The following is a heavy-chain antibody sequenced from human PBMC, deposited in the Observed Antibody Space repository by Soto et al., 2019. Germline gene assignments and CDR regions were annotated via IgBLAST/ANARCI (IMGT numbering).Heavy chain of an antibody. V-gene: IGHV4-59*01. J-gene: IGHJ4*02. CDR1: GGSISSYY. Sequence: SETLSLTCTVSGGSISSYYWSWIRQPPGKGLEWIGYIYYSGSTNYNPSLKSRVTISVDTSKNQFSLKLSSVTAADTAVYYCARGEGGIAARPIDYWGQGTLVTVSS. CDR3: ARGEGGIAARPIDY. D-gene: IGHD6-6*01. CDR2: IYYSGST.